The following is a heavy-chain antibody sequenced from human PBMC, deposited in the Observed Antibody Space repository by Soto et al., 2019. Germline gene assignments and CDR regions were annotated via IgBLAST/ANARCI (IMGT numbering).Heavy chain of an antibody. Sequence: QVHLQESGPGLVKPSGTLSLTCAVSGGSISSNNWWSFVRQPPGKGLELSGAIYHSGRTYYNPSLKSRATISVDKPKNQCSLMLSSVTAADTAVYYGARSYKVAVFDDWGQGTRVTVSS. CDR2: IYHSGRT. V-gene: IGHV4-4*02. CDR1: GGSISSNNW. D-gene: IGHD1-20*01. CDR3: ARSYKVAVFDD. J-gene: IGHJ4*02.